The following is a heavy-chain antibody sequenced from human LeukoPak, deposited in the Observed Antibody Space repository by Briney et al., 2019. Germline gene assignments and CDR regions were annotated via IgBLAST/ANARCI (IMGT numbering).Heavy chain of an antibody. CDR1: GFTFNSYW. V-gene: IGHV3-7*04. D-gene: IGHD2-15*01. CDR2: IKQDRSEQ. Sequence: GGSLTLSCAASGFTFNSYWMSWVRQAPGKGLEWVANIKQDRSEQYYVDSVKGRFTISRDSAKNSLYLQMNSLRAEDTAVYYCARGAGSIDYWGQGTLVTVSS. J-gene: IGHJ4*02. CDR3: ARGAGSIDY.